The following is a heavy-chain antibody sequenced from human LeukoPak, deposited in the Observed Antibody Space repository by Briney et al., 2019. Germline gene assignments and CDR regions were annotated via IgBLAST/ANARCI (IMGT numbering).Heavy chain of an antibody. CDR1: GGSISSSSYY. V-gene: IGHV4-39*07. CDR2: IYYSGST. Sequence: PSETLSLTCTVSGGSISSSSYYWGWIRQPPGKGLEWIGSIYYSGSTYYNPSLKSRVTISVDTSKNQFSLKLSSVTAADTAVYYCARFFDYAFDIWGQGTMVTVSS. CDR3: ARFFDYAFDI. D-gene: IGHD3-9*01. J-gene: IGHJ3*02.